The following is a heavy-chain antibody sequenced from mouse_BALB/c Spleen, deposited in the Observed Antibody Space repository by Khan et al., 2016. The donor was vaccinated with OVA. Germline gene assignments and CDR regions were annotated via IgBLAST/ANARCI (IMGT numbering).Heavy chain of an antibody. CDR2: ISSGGDYT. V-gene: IGHV5-6*01. J-gene: IGHJ3*01. Sequence: EVELVESGGDLVKPGGSLKLSCAASGFTFSSYSMSWVRQTPDKRLEWVASISSGGDYTYYPDSVKGRFTISRDNAKNTLYLQMSYLKSEDTTMYYCADHLTGSFAYWDQGTLVTVSA. D-gene: IGHD4-1*01. CDR1: GFTFSSYS. CDR3: ADHLTGSFAY.